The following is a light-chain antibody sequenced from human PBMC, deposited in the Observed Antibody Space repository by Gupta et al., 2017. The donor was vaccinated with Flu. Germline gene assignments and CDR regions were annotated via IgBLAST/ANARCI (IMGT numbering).Light chain of an antibody. J-gene: IGLJ3*02. V-gene: IGLV1-51*02. CDR1: SSNIGSEY. Sequence: KVPISRSGTSSNIGSEYVSWYQHVPGAVPKLLIYENDKRPSGIPDRFSASKSGASATLDITGLQPADEADYYCGTWDSLNSGGLFGGGTHLTVL. CDR2: END. CDR3: GTWDSLNSGGL.